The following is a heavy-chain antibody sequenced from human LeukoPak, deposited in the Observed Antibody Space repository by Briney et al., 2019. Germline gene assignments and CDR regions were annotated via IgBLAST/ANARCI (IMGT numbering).Heavy chain of an antibody. V-gene: IGHV3-48*01. Sequence: PGGSLRLSCAASGFTFSSYSMNWVRQAPGKGLEWISYISSSSSAIYYADSVKGRFTISRDNAKNSLYLQMNSLRAEDTAVYYCARADYYDSSGYYYDYWGQGTLVTVSS. CDR1: GFTFSSYS. J-gene: IGHJ4*02. CDR3: ARADYYDSSGYYYDY. CDR2: ISSSSSAI. D-gene: IGHD3-22*01.